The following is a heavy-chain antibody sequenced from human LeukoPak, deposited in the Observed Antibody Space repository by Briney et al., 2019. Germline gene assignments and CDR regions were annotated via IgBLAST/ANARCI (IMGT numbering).Heavy chain of an antibody. J-gene: IGHJ6*03. CDR1: GGSFSGYY. CDR2: INHSGST. CDR3: ARRGGQWQVREPTQTYYYYYYMDV. D-gene: IGHD6-19*01. V-gene: IGHV4-34*01. Sequence: SETLSLTCAVYGGSFSGYYWSWIRQPPGKGLEWIGEINHSGSTNYNPSLKSRVTISVDTSKNQFSLKLSSVTAADTAVYYCARRGGQWQVREPTQTYYYYYYMDVWGKGTTVTVSS.